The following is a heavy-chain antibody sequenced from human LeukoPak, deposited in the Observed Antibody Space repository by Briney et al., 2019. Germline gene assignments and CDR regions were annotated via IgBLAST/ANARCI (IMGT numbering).Heavy chain of an antibody. D-gene: IGHD4-17*01. Sequence: GRSLRLSCAASGFTFDDYAMHWVRQAPGKGLEWVSGISWNSGSIGYADSVEGRFTISRDNAKNPLYLQMNSLRAEDTALYYCAKDIALETVTYYYGMDVWGQGTTVTVSS. V-gene: IGHV3-9*01. CDR2: ISWNSGSI. CDR1: GFTFDDYA. J-gene: IGHJ6*02. CDR3: AKDIALETVTYYYGMDV.